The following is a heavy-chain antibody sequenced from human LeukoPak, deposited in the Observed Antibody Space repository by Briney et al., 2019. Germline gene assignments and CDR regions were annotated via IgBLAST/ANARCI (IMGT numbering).Heavy chain of an antibody. V-gene: IGHV3-7*01. CDR2: IKQDGSEK. D-gene: IGHD3-9*01. J-gene: IGHJ4*02. CDR3: RVLRYFDWIYFDY. CDR1: GVTFSSYW. Sequence: GGSLRLSCAASGVTFSSYWISWVRQAPGKGLEWVANIKQDGSEKYYVDSVKGRFTISRDNAKNSLYLQMNSLRAEDTAVYYCRVLRYFDWIYFDYWGQGTLVAVSS.